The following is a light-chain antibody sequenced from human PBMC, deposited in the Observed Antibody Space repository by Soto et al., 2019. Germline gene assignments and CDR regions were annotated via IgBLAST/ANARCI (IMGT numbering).Light chain of an antibody. V-gene: IGKV1-39*01. CDR1: QSITNS. Sequence: DIPMTQSPSSLSASVGDRVTITCRASQSITNSLNWYQHKPGKAPTLVVYAASSLQSGVPSRFSGSGSGTDFTLTISSLQPEDFATYFCQQAHSMPFTFGPGTKVDI. CDR3: QQAHSMPFT. CDR2: AAS. J-gene: IGKJ3*01.